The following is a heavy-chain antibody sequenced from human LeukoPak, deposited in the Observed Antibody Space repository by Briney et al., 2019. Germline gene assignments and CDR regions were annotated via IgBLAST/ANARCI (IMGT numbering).Heavy chain of an antibody. D-gene: IGHD2-15*01. Sequence: QPGGSLRLSCSASGFTFSLYAMHWVRQAPGKGLEYVSAINSDGSYIYYADSVKGRFTISRDNSKNTLYLQTNSLRAEDTAVYYCARETIYCSGGSCYVYFDYWGQGTLVTVSS. V-gene: IGHV3-64*04. CDR2: INSDGSYI. CDR1: GFTFSLYA. CDR3: ARETIYCSGGSCYVYFDY. J-gene: IGHJ4*02.